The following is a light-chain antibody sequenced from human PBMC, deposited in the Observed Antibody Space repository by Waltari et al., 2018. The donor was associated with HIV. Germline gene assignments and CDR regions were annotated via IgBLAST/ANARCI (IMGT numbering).Light chain of an antibody. J-gene: IGLJ2*01. V-gene: IGLV1-47*01. CDR2: KNN. CDR3: AAWDDSLRGHVV. Sequence: QSVLTQPPSASATPGQRVTISCSGTRSNIGSNFVFWYQQFPGTAPKLLMYKNNDLFSGVPDRCSGSKSGTSASLGISGLRSEDEAVYYCAAWDDSLRGHVVFGGGTNLTV. CDR1: RSNIGSNF.